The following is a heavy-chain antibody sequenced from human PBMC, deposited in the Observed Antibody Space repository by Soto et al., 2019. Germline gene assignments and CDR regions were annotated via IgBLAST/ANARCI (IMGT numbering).Heavy chain of an antibody. Sequence: ASVKVSCKASGGTFSSYTISWVRQAPGQGLEWMGRIIPILGIANYAQKFQGRVTITADKSTSTAYMELSSLRSEDTAVYYCARASGLYYYGMDVWGQGTTVTVSS. D-gene: IGHD3-3*01. CDR3: ARASGLYYYGMDV. CDR2: IIPILGIA. V-gene: IGHV1-69*02. J-gene: IGHJ6*02. CDR1: GGTFSSYT.